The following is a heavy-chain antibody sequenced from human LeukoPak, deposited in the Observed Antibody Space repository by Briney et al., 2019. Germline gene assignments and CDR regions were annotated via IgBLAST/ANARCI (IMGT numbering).Heavy chain of an antibody. CDR2: MNPNSGNT. CDR1: GYTFTSYD. V-gene: IGHV1-8*01. D-gene: IGHD6-19*01. J-gene: IGHJ4*02. Sequence: ASVEVSCKASGYTFTSYDINWVRQATGQGLEWMGWMNPNSGNTGYTQKFQGRVTMTRNTSISTAYMELSSLRSEDTAVYYCARRPRYSSGLYFGYWGQGTLVTVSS. CDR3: ARRPRYSSGLYFGY.